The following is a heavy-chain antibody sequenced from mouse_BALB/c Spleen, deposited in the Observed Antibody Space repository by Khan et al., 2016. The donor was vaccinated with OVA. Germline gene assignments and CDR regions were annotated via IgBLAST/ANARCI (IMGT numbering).Heavy chain of an antibody. J-gene: IGHJ3*01. Sequence: VELVESGRDFVRPGGSLKLSCAASGFTFSTYGMSWVRQTPDKRLEWVATINTGGAYTYYPDSVKGRFTISRDNAKNTLYLQLSSLKSEDTAIXYCARLAYYYDSEGFAYWGQGTLVTVSA. CDR1: GFTFSTYG. CDR3: ARLAYYYDSEGFAY. V-gene: IGHV5-6*01. D-gene: IGHD1-1*01. CDR2: INTGGAYT.